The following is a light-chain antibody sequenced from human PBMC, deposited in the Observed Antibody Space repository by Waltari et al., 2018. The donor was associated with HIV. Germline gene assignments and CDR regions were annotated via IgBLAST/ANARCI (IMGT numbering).Light chain of an antibody. V-gene: IGKV3-15*01. J-gene: IGKJ1*01. CDR2: DAS. Sequence: EILMTQSPAALSVSPGKRATLSCRASQSVTSKLAWYQQKPGQAPRLLIYDASTRATGLSARFSGSGSGTEFTLTISSLQSEDFAVYYCQQYSNWPRTFGQGTKVEIK. CDR3: QQYSNWPRT. CDR1: QSVTSK.